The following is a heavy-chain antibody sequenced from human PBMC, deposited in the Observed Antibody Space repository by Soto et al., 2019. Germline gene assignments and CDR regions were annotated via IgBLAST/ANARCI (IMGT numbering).Heavy chain of an antibody. CDR3: AKRLDGYYRARGGDYFDY. V-gene: IGHV3-23*01. Sequence: GGSLRLSCAASGFTFSSYAMSWVRQAPGKGLEWVSAISGSGGSTYYADSVKGRFTISRDNSKNTLYLQMNSLRAEDTAVYYCAKRLDGYYRARGGDYFDYWGQGTLVTVSS. CDR2: ISGSGGST. D-gene: IGHD4-4*01. J-gene: IGHJ4*02. CDR1: GFTFSSYA.